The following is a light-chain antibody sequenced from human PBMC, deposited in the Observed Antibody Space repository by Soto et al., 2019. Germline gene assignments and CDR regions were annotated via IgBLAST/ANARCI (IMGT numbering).Light chain of an antibody. CDR1: SSDVGGYHY. CDR3: TSYGGRDNLI. CDR2: EVT. V-gene: IGLV2-8*01. J-gene: IGLJ2*01. Sequence: QSALTQPPSASGSPGQSVTISCTGTSSDVGGYHYVSWYQQHPGKAPKLMIHEVTKRPSGVPDRFSGSKSGNTASLTVSGLQGEDEADYYCTSYGGRDNLIFGGGTKLTVL.